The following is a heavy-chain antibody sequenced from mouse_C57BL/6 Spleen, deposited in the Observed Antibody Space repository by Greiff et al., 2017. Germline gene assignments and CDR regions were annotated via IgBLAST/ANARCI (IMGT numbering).Heavy chain of an antibody. CDR1: GYSITSGYD. CDR3: AREGDYYAMDY. J-gene: IGHJ4*01. CDR2: ISYSGST. V-gene: IGHV3-1*01. Sequence: EVHLVESGPGMVKPSQSLSLTCTVTGYSITSGYDWHWIRHFPGNKLEWMGYISYSGSTNYNPSLKSRISITHDTSKNHFFLKLNSVTTEDTATXYCAREGDYYAMDYWGQGTSVTVSS.